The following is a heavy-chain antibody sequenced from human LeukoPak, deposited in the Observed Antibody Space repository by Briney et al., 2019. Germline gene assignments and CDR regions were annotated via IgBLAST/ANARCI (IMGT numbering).Heavy chain of an antibody. CDR1: GFTFSSYS. CDR3: ARIGLNRFDY. CDR2: FSGSGGNT. D-gene: IGHD1-14*01. J-gene: IGHJ4*02. V-gene: IGHV3-23*01. Sequence: GGSLRFSGAASGFTFSSYSMSWVRQAPGKGLEWVSAFSGSGGNTYYADSVKGRFTIPRDNSKNTLYLQMNSLRAEDTAIYYCARIGLNRFDYWGQGTLVTVSS.